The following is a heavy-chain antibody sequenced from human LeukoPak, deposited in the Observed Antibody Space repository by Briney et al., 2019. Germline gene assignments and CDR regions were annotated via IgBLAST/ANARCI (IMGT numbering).Heavy chain of an antibody. V-gene: IGHV3-30*18. CDR2: ISYDGSNK. J-gene: IGHJ4*02. Sequence: PGGSLRLSCAASGFTFSSYGMLWVRQAPGKGLEWVAVISYDGSNKYYADSVKGRFTISRDNSKNTLYLQMNSLRAEDTAVYYCAKDLFRRAYGSGSFPGYWGQGTLVAVSS. CDR3: AKDLFRRAYGSGSFPGY. CDR1: GFTFSSYG. D-gene: IGHD3-10*01.